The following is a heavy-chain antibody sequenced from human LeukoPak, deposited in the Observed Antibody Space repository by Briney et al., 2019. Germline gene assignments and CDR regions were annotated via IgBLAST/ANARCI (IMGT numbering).Heavy chain of an antibody. CDR2: IKSDGSST. V-gene: IGHV3-74*01. CDR3: VRHRSASDY. CDR1: GFTFSTYW. D-gene: IGHD3-10*01. J-gene: IGHJ4*02. Sequence: PGGSLRLSCAASGFTFSTYWMHWVRQAPGKGLVWVSRIKSDGSSTSYADSAKGRITISRDNAKNSLYLQMNSLRAEDTAVYYCVRHRSASDYWGQEALVTVSS.